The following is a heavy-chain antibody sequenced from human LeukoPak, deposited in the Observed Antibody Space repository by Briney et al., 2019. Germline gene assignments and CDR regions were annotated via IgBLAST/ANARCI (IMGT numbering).Heavy chain of an antibody. J-gene: IGHJ4*02. CDR1: GFTFSSYG. Sequence: PGRSLRLSCAASGFTFSSYGMHWVRQAPGKGLEWVAVIWYDGSNKYYADSVKGRFTISRDNSKNTLYLQMNSLRAEDTAVYYCARDFKVGATTFDYWGQGTLVTVSS. V-gene: IGHV3-30*19. CDR2: IWYDGSNK. CDR3: ARDFKVGATTFDY. D-gene: IGHD1-26*01.